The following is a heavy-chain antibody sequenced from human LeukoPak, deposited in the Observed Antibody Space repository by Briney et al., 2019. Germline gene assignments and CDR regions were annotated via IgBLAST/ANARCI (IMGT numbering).Heavy chain of an antibody. V-gene: IGHV3-30*18. D-gene: IGHD3-10*01. CDR2: ISYDGTDK. CDR3: AKDQGGYYGSGSYSPLDY. J-gene: IGHJ4*02. CDR1: GLTFSSYG. Sequence: GKSLGLSCAASGLTFSSYGMHWVRQAPGKGLEWVALISYDGTDKYYADSVKGRFTISRDNSKNTLNLQMDSLRPEDTAVYYCAKDQGGYYGSGSYSPLDYWGQGTLVTVSS.